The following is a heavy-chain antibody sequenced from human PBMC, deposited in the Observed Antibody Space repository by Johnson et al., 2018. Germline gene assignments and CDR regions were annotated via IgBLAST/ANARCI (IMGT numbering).Heavy chain of an antibody. CDR2: INHYGRP. CDR1: DGSFSDYY. J-gene: IGHJ6*03. CDR3: ARGFNYMDV. V-gene: IGHV4-34*01. Sequence: QVQLQQWGAGLLKPSETLSLTCAVSDGSFSDYYWFWIRQPPGKGLEWIGEINHYGRPNYNPSLKSRLTISLDTPKNQFSLRLKSVTVADTAVYYSARGFNYMDVWGKGTTVTVSS.